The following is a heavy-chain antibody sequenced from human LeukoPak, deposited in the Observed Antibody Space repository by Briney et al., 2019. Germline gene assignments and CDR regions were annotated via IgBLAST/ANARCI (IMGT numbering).Heavy chain of an antibody. J-gene: IGHJ5*02. D-gene: IGHD1-7*01. CDR2: INPSGGST. CDR3: ARGITGTTYWFDP. CDR1: GYTITSYY. V-gene: IGHV1-46*01. Sequence: GASVKVSCKTSGYTITSYYMHWVRQAPGQGLEWMGIINPSGGSTSYTQKFQGRVTMTRNTSISTAYMELSSLRSEDTAVYYCARGITGTTYWFDPWGQGTLVTVSS.